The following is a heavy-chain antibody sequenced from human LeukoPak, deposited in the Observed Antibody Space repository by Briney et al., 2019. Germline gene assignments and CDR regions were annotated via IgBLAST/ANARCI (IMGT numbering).Heavy chain of an antibody. CDR3: ARGTYYYDSSGYYYDLDP. V-gene: IGHV4-59*01. J-gene: IGHJ5*02. CDR1: GGSISSYY. D-gene: IGHD3-22*01. CDR2: IYYSGST. Sequence: SETLSLTCTVAGGSISSYYWSWIRQPPGKGLEWIGYIYYSGSTNYNPSLKSRVTISVDTSKNRFSLKLRSVTAADTAVYYCARGTYYYDSSGYYYDLDPWGQGTLVTVSS.